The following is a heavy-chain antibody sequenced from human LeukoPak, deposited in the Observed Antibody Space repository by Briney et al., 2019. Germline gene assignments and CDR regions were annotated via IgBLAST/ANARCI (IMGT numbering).Heavy chain of an antibody. D-gene: IGHD6-19*01. CDR2: INTNTGNP. J-gene: IGHJ1*01. CDR3: ASRIAGVGFQH. CDR1: GYTFTSYA. Sequence: GASVKVSCKASGYTFTSYAMNWVRQAPGQGPEWMGWINTNTGNPTYAQGFTGRFVFSLDTSVSTAYLQISSLKAEDTAVYYCASRIAGVGFQHWGQGTLVTVSS. V-gene: IGHV7-4-1*02.